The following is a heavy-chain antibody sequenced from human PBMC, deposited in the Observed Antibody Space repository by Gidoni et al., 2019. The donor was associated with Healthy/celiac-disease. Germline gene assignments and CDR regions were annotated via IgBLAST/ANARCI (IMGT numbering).Heavy chain of an antibody. D-gene: IGHD3-10*01. V-gene: IGHV3-21*01. Sequence: EVQLVESGGGLVKPGGALRPSFAAPGFTFSSYSMNWVRQAPGKGLEWVSSISSSSSYIYYADSVKGRFTISRDNAKNSLYLQMNSLRAEDTAVYYCVGVRGVIIRDRWGQGTLVTVSS. CDR2: ISSSSSYI. J-gene: IGHJ5*02. CDR3: VGVRGVIIRDR. CDR1: GFTFSSYS.